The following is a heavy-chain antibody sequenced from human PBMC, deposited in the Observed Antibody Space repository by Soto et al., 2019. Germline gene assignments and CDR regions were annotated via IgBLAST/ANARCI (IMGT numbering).Heavy chain of an antibody. CDR2: ISSTTNYI. J-gene: IGHJ4*02. Sequence: EVQLVESGGGLVKPGGSLRLACAASGFTFTRYSMNWVRQAPGKGLEWVSSISSTTNYIYYGDSMKGRFTISRDNSKNSLYLEMNSLRTEDMVVYYCARESEDLTSNFDYWGQGTLVTVSS. V-gene: IGHV3-21*06. CDR3: ARESEDLTSNFDY. CDR1: GFTFTRYS.